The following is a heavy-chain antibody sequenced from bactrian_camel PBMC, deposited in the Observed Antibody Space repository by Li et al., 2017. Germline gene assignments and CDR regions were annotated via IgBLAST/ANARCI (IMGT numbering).Heavy chain of an antibody. CDR3: VRVDTWDFGY. CDR1: GFTVSSYW. Sequence: HVQLVESGGGLVQPGGSLRLSCATSGFTVSSYWMYWVRQAPGKGLEWVSYIQIDGSSTSYADSVKGRFTISRDNAKTTVYLQMNSLKPEDTALYHCVRVDTWDFGYWGQGTQVTVS. J-gene: IGHJ6*01. D-gene: IGHD6*01. CDR2: IQIDGSST. V-gene: IGHV3S1*01.